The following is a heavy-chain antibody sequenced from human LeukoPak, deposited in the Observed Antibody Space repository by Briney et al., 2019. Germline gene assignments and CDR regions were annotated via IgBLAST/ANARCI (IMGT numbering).Heavy chain of an antibody. Sequence: PSETLSLTCAVYGGSFSGYYWSWIRQPPGKGLEWIGEINHSGSTNYNPSLKSRVTISVDTSKNQFSLKLSSVTAADTAVYYCARDIEDYGSGSYDYWGQGTLVTVSS. CDR1: GGSFSGYY. J-gene: IGHJ4*02. CDR2: INHSGST. V-gene: IGHV4-34*01. D-gene: IGHD3-10*01. CDR3: ARDIEDYGSGSYDY.